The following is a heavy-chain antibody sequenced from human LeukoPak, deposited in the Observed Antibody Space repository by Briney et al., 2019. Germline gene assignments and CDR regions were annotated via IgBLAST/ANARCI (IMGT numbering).Heavy chain of an antibody. J-gene: IGHJ3*02. CDR2: IYYSGST. V-gene: IGHV4-30-4*08. CDR1: GGSISSGDYY. CDR3: ARLRLNDAFDI. D-gene: IGHD6-19*01. Sequence: SETLSLTCTVSGGSISSGDYYWSWIRQPPGKGLEWIGYIYYSGSTYYNPSLKSRVTISVDTSENQSSLKLSSVTAADTAVYYCARLRLNDAFDIWGQGTMVTVSS.